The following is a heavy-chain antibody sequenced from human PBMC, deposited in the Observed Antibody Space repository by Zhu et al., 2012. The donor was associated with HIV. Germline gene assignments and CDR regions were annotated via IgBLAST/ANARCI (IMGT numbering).Heavy chain of an antibody. CDR2: IYYSGST. D-gene: IGHD6-19*01. J-gene: IGHJ3*02. Sequence: QVQLQESGPGLVKPSETLSLTCTVSGGSISSSSYYWGWIRQPPGKGLEWIGSIYYSGSTYYNPSLKSRVTISVDTSNNQFSLKLSSVTAADTAVYYCARAGMSSGWYGDAFDIWGQGTMVTVSS. V-gene: IGHV4-39*07. CDR1: GGSISSSSYY. CDR3: ARAGMSSGWYGDAFDI.